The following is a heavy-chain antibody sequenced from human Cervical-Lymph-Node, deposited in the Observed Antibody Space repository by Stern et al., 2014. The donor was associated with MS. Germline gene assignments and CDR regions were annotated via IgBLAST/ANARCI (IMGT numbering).Heavy chain of an antibody. Sequence: EVQLVESGGGLVQPGGSLRLSCAASGFTFSSYWIHWVRQAPGKGLAWVSRLNGDGSSTSDADSVKGRFTISRDNAKNTLYLQMNNLRAEDTAVYYCARIYCSSTSCYLHAFDIWGQGTMVTVSS. J-gene: IGHJ3*02. CDR3: ARIYCSSTSCYLHAFDI. V-gene: IGHV3-74*01. CDR2: LNGDGSST. D-gene: IGHD2-2*01. CDR1: GFTFSSYW.